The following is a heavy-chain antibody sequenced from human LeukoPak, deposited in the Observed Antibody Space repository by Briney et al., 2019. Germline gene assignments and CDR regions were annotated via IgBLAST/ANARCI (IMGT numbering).Heavy chain of an antibody. CDR1: GFTFSSYS. J-gene: IGHJ4*02. Sequence: GGSLRLSCAASGFTFSSYSMNWVRQAPGKGLEWVSSISSSSSYIYYADSVKGRFTISRDNAENSLYLQMNSLRAEDTAVYYCARSDDILTGPDYWGQVTLVTVSS. CDR2: ISSSSSYI. CDR3: ARSDDILTGPDY. V-gene: IGHV3-21*01. D-gene: IGHD3-9*01.